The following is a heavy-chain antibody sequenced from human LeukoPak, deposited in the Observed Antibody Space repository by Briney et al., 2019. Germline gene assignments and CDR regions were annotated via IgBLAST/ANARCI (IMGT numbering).Heavy chain of an antibody. D-gene: IGHD6-19*01. Sequence: KSSQTLSLTCTVSGGSISGVDYYWSWIRQSPGKGLEWLGYIYYNGNSYYNPSLNSRIIISVDTSKNQFSLKLSSVTAADTAVYYCARGQGGAYSSGWKRSNWFDPWGQGTLVTVSS. CDR3: ARGQGGAYSSGWKRSNWFDP. J-gene: IGHJ5*02. CDR2: IYYNGNS. CDR1: GGSISGVDYY. V-gene: IGHV4-30-4*01.